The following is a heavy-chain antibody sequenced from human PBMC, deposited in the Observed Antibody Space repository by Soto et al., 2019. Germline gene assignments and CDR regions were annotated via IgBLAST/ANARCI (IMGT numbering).Heavy chain of an antibody. Sequence: EVLLLESGGGLVQPGGSLRLSCAASGFTFSSYAMSWVRQAPGKGLEWVSAISGSGGSTYYADSVKGRFTISRDNSKNTLYLQMNSLRAEDTAVYYCASRFLEWLLLIDYWGQGTLVTVSS. V-gene: IGHV3-23*01. D-gene: IGHD3-3*01. CDR2: ISGSGGST. CDR3: ASRFLEWLLLIDY. CDR1: GFTFSSYA. J-gene: IGHJ4*02.